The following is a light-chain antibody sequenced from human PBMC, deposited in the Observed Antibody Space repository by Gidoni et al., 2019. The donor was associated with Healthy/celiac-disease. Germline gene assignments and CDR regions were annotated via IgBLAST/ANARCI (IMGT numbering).Light chain of an antibody. CDR3: QQRRNWPIG. CDR2: DAS. J-gene: IGKJ4*01. Sequence: IVLTQSPATLSLSPVVRATLSCRASQSVSSYLAWYQQKPGQAPRLLIYDASNRATGIPARFSGSGSGKDLSLTISSLEAEECEVYYCQQRRNWPIGIGGGTKVEMK. V-gene: IGKV3-11*01. CDR1: QSVSSY.